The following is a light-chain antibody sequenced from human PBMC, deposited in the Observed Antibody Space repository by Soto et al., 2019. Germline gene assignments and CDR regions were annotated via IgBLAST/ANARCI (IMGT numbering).Light chain of an antibody. Sequence: EIVLTQSPGTLSLSPGERATLXCRASQSVSNNYLAWYQQKPGQAPRRLIYGASTRATGIPDRFSGSGSGTDFTLTISRLEPEDFAVYYCQQYVSSPWAFGQGTKVDIK. CDR3: QQYVSSPWA. CDR1: QSVSNNY. CDR2: GAS. V-gene: IGKV3-20*01. J-gene: IGKJ1*01.